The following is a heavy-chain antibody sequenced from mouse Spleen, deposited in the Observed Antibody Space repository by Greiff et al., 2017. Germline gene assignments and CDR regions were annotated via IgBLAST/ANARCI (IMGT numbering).Heavy chain of an antibody. J-gene: IGHJ4*01. CDR2: INPSSGYT. V-gene: IGHV1-4*01. CDR1: GYTFTSYT. Sequence: VQLQQSGAELARPGASVKMSCKASGYTFTSYTMHWVQQRPGQGLEWIGYINPSSGYTKYNQKFKDKATLTADKSSSTAYMQLSSLTSEDSAVYYCARGYYGPVCYAMDYWGQGTSVTVSS. D-gene: IGHD2-1*01. CDR3: ARGYYGPVCYAMDY.